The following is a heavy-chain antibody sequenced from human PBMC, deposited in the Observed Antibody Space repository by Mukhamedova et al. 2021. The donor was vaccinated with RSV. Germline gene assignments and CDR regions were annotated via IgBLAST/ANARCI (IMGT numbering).Heavy chain of an antibody. D-gene: IGHD1-26*01. CDR2: IRSKAYGGTT. CDR1: A. CDR3: ARDTTGSYYASMDY. Sequence: AMSWVRQAPGKGLEWVGFIRSKAYGGTTEFAASVKGRFTISRDDSKSIAYLQMNSLQTEDTAIYYCARDTTGSYYASMDYWGQGTL. J-gene: IGHJ4*02. V-gene: IGHV3-49*04.